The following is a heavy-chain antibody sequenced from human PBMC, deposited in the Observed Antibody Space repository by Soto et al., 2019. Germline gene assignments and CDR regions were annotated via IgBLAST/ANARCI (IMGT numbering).Heavy chain of an antibody. CDR3: ARGTPTGAIFGVVPDY. V-gene: IGHV1-18*01. CDR1: GYTFTSYG. J-gene: IGHJ4*02. CDR2: ISAYNGNT. Sequence: ASVKVSCKASGYTFTSYGIRWVRQAPGQGLEWMGWISAYNGNTNYAQKLQGRVTMTTDTSTSTAYMELRSLRSDDAAVYYCARGTPTGAIFGVVPDYWGQGTLVTVSS. D-gene: IGHD3-3*01.